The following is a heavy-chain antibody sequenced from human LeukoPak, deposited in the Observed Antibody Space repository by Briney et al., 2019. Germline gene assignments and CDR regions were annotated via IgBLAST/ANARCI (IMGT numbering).Heavy chain of an antibody. CDR2: ISFDGSNT. CDR1: GFTFSSYA. J-gene: IGHJ4*02. V-gene: IGHV3-30-3*01. CDR3: ARETSGY. Sequence: PGGALRLSCAASGFTFSSYAMHWVRQAPGKGLEWVAVISFDGSNTYHADSVKGRFTVSRDNSENTLYLQMNSLRGEDTAVYYCARETSGYWGQATLVTVSS.